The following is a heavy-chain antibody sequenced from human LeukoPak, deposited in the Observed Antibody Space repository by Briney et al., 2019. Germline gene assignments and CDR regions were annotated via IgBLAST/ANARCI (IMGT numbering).Heavy chain of an antibody. V-gene: IGHV3-23*01. J-gene: IGHJ4*02. CDR1: GFTFSSYE. Sequence: GGSLRLSCAASGFTFSSYEMNWVRQAPGKGLEWVSAISGSGGSTYYADSVKGRFTISRDNSKNTLYLQMNSLRAEDTAVYYCAKDQGFGELPATLDYWGQGTLVTVSS. D-gene: IGHD3-10*01. CDR2: ISGSGGST. CDR3: AKDQGFGELPATLDY.